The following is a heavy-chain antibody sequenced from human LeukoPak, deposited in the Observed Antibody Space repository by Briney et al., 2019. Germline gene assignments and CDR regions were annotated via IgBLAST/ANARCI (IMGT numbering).Heavy chain of an antibody. CDR1: GFTFSSYA. CDR2: ISYDGSNK. Sequence: GGSLRLSCAASGFTFSSYAMHWVRQAPGKGLEWVAVISYDGSNKYYADSVKGRFTISRDNPKNTLYLQMNSLRAEDTAVYYCARGIPERDGYYFDYWGQGTLVTVSS. J-gene: IGHJ4*02. CDR3: ARGIPERDGYYFDY. D-gene: IGHD5-24*01. V-gene: IGHV3-30*01.